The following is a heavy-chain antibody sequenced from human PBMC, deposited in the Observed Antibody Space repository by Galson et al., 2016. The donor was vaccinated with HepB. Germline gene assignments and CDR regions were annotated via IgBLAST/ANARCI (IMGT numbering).Heavy chain of an antibody. CDR3: ARHWDPTWYYFDS. Sequence: CAISGDSVSSINAGWNWIRQSPSRGLEWLGTTYHRAKWYSNYAESVKSRITIHPDTSKNQFSLQLKSVTPEDSAVYYCARHWDPTWYYFDSWGQGILVTVSS. CDR2: TYHRAKWYS. J-gene: IGHJ4*02. CDR1: GDSVSSINAG. D-gene: IGHD7-27*01. V-gene: IGHV6-1*01.